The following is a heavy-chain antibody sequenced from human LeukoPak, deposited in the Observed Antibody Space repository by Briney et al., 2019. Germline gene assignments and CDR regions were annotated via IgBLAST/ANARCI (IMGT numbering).Heavy chain of an antibody. D-gene: IGHD1-14*01. CDR1: GFTLSTSW. V-gene: IGHV3-7*01. Sequence: GGSLRLSCTASGFTLSTSWMSWVRQAPGKGLEWVANIKQDGSEKYYVDSVKGRFTISRDNAKNSLYLQMNSLRAEDTAVYYCARNRRAYYFDYWGQGTLVTVSS. CDR3: ARNRRAYYFDY. CDR2: IKQDGSEK. J-gene: IGHJ4*02.